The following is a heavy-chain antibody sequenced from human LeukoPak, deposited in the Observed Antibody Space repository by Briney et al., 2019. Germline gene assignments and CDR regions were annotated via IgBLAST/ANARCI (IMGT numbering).Heavy chain of an antibody. Sequence: GGSLRLSCAASGFIFSNYAMHWVRQAPGKGLEWLIFISYDGSNKYYADSVKGRFTISRDNSKNTLYLQMNSLRAEDAAVYYCARDTYGSDYWGQGTLVTVSS. D-gene: IGHD3-10*01. CDR2: ISYDGSNK. J-gene: IGHJ4*02. V-gene: IGHV3-30*04. CDR1: GFIFSNYA. CDR3: ARDTYGSDY.